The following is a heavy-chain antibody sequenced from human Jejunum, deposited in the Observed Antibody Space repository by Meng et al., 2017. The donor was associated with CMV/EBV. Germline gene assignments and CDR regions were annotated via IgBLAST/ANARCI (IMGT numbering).Heavy chain of an antibody. CDR1: GFTVSTNY. Sequence: EGQLGESGGALVQPGGSLRLSCAASGFTVSTNYMSWVRQAPGKGLEWVSALYSGGNTYYADSVKGRFTLSRDNSKNTLYLQMSSLGVEDTAVYYCASGYIEGHHLGYWGQGTLVTVSS. CDR3: ASGYIEGHHLGY. J-gene: IGHJ4*02. D-gene: IGHD6-13*01. CDR2: LYSGGNT. V-gene: IGHV3-66*01.